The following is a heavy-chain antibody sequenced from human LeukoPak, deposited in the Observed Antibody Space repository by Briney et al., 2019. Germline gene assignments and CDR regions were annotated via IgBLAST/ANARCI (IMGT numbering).Heavy chain of an antibody. CDR1: GFTFSSYW. CDR3: ARDGYNLDY. CDR2: IKQDGSEK. Sequence: GGSLRLSCAASGFTFSSYWMSWGRQVPGKGLEWVANIKQDGSEKYYVDSVKGRFTISRDNAKNSLYLQMNSLRAGDTAVYYCARDGYNLDYWGQGTLVTVSS. V-gene: IGHV3-7*01. J-gene: IGHJ4*02. D-gene: IGHD5-24*01.